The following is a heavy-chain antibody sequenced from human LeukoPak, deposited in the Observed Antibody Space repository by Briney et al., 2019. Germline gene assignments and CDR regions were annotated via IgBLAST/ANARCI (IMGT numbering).Heavy chain of an antibody. Sequence: SETLSLTCTVSGGSISGYYWTWIRQPPGKGLEWIGYIYYSGSTNYNPSLKSRVTIPVDTSKNQFSLKLSSVTAADTAVYYCARESQEKYYFDYWGQGTLVTVSS. D-gene: IGHD5-24*01. J-gene: IGHJ4*02. V-gene: IGHV4-59*12. CDR3: ARESQEKYYFDY. CDR1: GGSISGYY. CDR2: IYYSGST.